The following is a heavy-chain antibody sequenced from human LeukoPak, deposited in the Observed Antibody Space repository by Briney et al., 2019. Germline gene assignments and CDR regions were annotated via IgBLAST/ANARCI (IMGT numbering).Heavy chain of an antibody. CDR2: ISGSGGST. Sequence: GGSLRLSCAASGFTFSSYAMSWIRQAPGKGLEWVSAISGSGGSTYYADSVKGRFTISRDNSKNTLYLQMNSPRAEDTAVYYCAKDGCSSTSCYAAFGYYFDYWGQGTLVTVSS. CDR3: AKDGCSSTSCYAAFGYYFDY. D-gene: IGHD2-2*01. J-gene: IGHJ4*02. CDR1: GFTFSSYA. V-gene: IGHV3-23*01.